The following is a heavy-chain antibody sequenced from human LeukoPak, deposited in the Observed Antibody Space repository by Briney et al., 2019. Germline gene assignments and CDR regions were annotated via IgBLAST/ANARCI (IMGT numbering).Heavy chain of an antibody. Sequence: GASVKVSCKASGYTFTCYYMHWVRQAPGQGLEWMGWINPNSGGTNYAQKFQGRVTMTRDTSISTAYMELSRLRSDDTAVYYCARDRSYSSGWYFPQYYYYYMDVWGKGTTVTVSS. V-gene: IGHV1-2*02. CDR2: INPNSGGT. D-gene: IGHD6-19*01. CDR3: ARDRSYSSGWYFPQYYYYYMDV. J-gene: IGHJ6*03. CDR1: GYTFTCYY.